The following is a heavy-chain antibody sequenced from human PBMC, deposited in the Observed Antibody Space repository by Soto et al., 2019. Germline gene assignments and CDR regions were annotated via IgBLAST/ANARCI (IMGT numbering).Heavy chain of an antibody. J-gene: IGHJ4*02. CDR3: ARDGMITFGGVIVTLYYFDY. Sequence: ESGGGVVQPGRSLRLSCAASGFTFSSYAMHWVRQAPGKGLEWVAVISYDGSNKYYADSVKGRFTISRDNSKNTLYLQMNSLRAEDTAVYYCARDGMITFGGVIVTLYYFDYWGQGTLVTVSS. CDR1: GFTFSSYA. CDR2: ISYDGSNK. D-gene: IGHD3-16*02. V-gene: IGHV3-30-3*01.